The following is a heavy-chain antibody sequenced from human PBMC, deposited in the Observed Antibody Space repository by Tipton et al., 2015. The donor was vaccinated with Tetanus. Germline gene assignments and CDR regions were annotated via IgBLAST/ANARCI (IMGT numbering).Heavy chain of an antibody. Sequence: TLSLTCDVSGGSFSGNYWSWIRQSPGKGLEWIGEINHRGGTMYNPSLKSRVTISVDTSKNQFSLNLTSVTAADTAVYFCARHPPPYYYGSGSYLDYWGQGTPVTVSS. V-gene: IGHV4-34*01. CDR2: INHRGGT. J-gene: IGHJ4*02. CDR1: GGSFSGNY. D-gene: IGHD3-10*01. CDR3: ARHPPPYYYGSGSYLDY.